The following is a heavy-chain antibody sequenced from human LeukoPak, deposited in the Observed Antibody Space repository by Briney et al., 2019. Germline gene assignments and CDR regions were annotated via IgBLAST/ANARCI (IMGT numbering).Heavy chain of an antibody. CDR1: GFTFSSYS. CDR2: ISSSSSYI. Sequence: PGGSLRLSCAASGFTFSSYSMNWVRQAPGKGLEWVSSISSSSSYIYYADSVKGRFTISRDNAKNSLYLQMNSLRAEDTAVYYCARSVAGKNLYYFDYWGQGTLVSVSS. J-gene: IGHJ4*02. D-gene: IGHD6-19*01. V-gene: IGHV3-21*01. CDR3: ARSVAGKNLYYFDY.